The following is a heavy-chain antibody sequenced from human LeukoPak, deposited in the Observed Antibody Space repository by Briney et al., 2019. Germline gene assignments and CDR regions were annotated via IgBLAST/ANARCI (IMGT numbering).Heavy chain of an antibody. Sequence: GGSLRLSCAASGFTLLSDRMNWVRAAPGKGVEWVSSISCSSSHIYYAGSVKGRFTISRDNAKNSLSLHMNSLRAEDTAVYYCARDPYYYGSGSYYVTPYYMDVWGKGTTVTISS. CDR2: ISCSSSHI. CDR3: ARDPYYYGSGSYYVTPYYMDV. CDR1: GFTLLSDR. D-gene: IGHD3-10*01. J-gene: IGHJ6*03. V-gene: IGHV3-21*01.